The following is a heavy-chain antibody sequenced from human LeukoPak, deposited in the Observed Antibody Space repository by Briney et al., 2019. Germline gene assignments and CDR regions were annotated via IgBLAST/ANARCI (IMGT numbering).Heavy chain of an antibody. CDR2: IKSKTDGGTT. V-gene: IGHV3-15*01. Sequence: GGSLRLSCAASGFTVSSNYMSWVRQAPGKGLEWVGRIKSKTDGGTTDYAAPVKGRFTISRDDSKNTLYLQMNSLKTEDTAVYYCTTALLHQLPAWGQGTLVTVSS. J-gene: IGHJ5*02. CDR1: GFTVSSNY. D-gene: IGHD2-2*01. CDR3: TTALLHQLPA.